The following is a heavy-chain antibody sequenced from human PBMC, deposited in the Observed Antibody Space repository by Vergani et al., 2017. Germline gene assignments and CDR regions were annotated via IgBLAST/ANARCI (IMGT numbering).Heavy chain of an antibody. J-gene: IGHJ4*02. CDR1: GFTFSSYG. Sequence: QVQLVESGGGVVQPGRSLRLSCAASGFTFSSYGMHWVRQAPGKGLEWVAVIWYDGSNKYYADSVKGRFTISRDNSKNTLYLQMNSLRAEDTAVYYCARGVCFFFGDYWGQGTLVTVSS. CDR2: IWYDGSNK. CDR3: ARGVCFFFGDY. V-gene: IGHV3-33*01. D-gene: IGHD3/OR15-3a*01.